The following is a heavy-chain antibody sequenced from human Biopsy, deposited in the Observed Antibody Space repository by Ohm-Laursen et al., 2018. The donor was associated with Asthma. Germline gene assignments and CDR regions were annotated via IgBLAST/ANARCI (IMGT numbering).Heavy chain of an antibody. V-gene: IGHV3-9*01. D-gene: IGHD3-22*01. Sequence: SVGLSCAASGFKFDEYTMHWVRRAPGKGLEWVSGISWNSATIGYADSVEGRFTISRDNAKNSVFLHMDSLRPEDTAFYYCAKVRSDWVITESFDYWGQGVLVTVSS. CDR3: AKVRSDWVITESFDY. J-gene: IGHJ4*02. CDR1: GFKFDEYT. CDR2: ISWNSATI.